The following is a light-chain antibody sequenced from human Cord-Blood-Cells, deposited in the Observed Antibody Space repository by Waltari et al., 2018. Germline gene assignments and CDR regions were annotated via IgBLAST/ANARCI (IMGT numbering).Light chain of an antibody. CDR1: RPNIASNY. V-gene: IGLV1-47*01. J-gene: IGLJ3*02. CDR3: AAWDDSLSGGV. CDR2: RNN. Sequence: QSVLTQPPSASGTPGQRVTISCSGSRPNIASNYVYWYQQLPGPAPELLIYRNNHRPSGVPDPFSGSKSGASASLAISGLRSEDEADYYGAAWDDSLSGGVFGGGTKLTVL.